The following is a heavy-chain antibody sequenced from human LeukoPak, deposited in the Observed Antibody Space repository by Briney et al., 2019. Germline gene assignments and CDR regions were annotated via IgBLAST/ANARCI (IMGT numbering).Heavy chain of an antibody. CDR2: IYYSGST. CDR1: GGSISSSSYY. J-gene: IGHJ4*02. D-gene: IGHD6-13*01. V-gene: IGHV4-39*01. Sequence: SETLSLTCTVSGGSISSSSYYWGWIRQPPGKGLEWIGSIYYSGSTYYNPSLKSRVTISVDTSRKQFSLKLSSVTAADTAVYYCGKGITAAGSLGYFDCWGQGTLFTVSS. CDR3: GKGITAAGSLGYFDC.